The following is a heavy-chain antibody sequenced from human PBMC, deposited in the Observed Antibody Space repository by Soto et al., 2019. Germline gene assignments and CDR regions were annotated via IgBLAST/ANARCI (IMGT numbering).Heavy chain of an antibody. CDR3: ARRGGVGYSSSWYPDYYYMDV. V-gene: IGHV4-39*01. CDR2: IYYGGSI. J-gene: IGHJ6*03. CDR1: GGSISSSPYY. Sequence: SETLSLTCTVSGGSISSSPYYWGWIRQPPGRGLEWIGSIYYGGSIYYNPSLKSRVTISVDTSKNQFSLKLSSVTAADTAVYYCARRGGVGYSSSWYPDYYYMDVWGKGTTVTVSS. D-gene: IGHD6-13*01.